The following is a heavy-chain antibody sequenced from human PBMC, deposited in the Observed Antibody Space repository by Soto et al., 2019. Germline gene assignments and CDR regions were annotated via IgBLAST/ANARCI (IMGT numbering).Heavy chain of an antibody. J-gene: IGHJ4*02. D-gene: IGHD2-2*01. CDR2: IWYDGSNK. CDR1: GFTFSSYG. V-gene: IGHV3-33*01. Sequence: QVQLVESGGGVVQPGRSLRLSCAASGFTFSSYGMHWVRQAPGKGLEWVAVIWYDGSNKYYADSVKGRFTISRDNSKNTLYLKMNSLRADATAVYYCAREPPYRSYCGSTSCYGDYFDYWGQGTLVTVSS. CDR3: AREPPYRSYCGSTSCYGDYFDY.